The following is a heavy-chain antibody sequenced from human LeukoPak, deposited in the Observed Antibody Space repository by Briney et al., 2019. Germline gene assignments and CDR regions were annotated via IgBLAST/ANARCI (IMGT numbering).Heavy chain of an antibody. CDR3: AVGDYYYDTRFDY. Sequence: ASVKVSCKASGYTFTSYYMHWVRQAPGQRLEWMAWINVDSGNTKYSQEFQGRVTITRDTSASTAYMELSSLRSEDMAVYYCAVGDYYYDTRFDYWGQGTLVTVSS. CDR1: GYTFTSYY. V-gene: IGHV1-3*03. CDR2: INVDSGNT. J-gene: IGHJ4*02. D-gene: IGHD3-22*01.